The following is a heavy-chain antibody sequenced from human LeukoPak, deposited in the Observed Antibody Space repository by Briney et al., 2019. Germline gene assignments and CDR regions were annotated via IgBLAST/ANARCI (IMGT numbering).Heavy chain of an antibody. CDR3: ARSYSSSWYITQYYYYMDV. V-gene: IGHV4-59*01. CDR1: GGSISSYY. CDR2: IYYSGST. J-gene: IGHJ6*03. D-gene: IGHD6-13*01. Sequence: PSETLSLTCTVSGGSISSYYWSWIRQPPGKGLEWIGYIYYSGSTNYNPSLKSRVTISVDTSKNQFSPKLSSVTAADTAVYYCARSYSSSWYITQYYYYMDVWGKGTTVTVSS.